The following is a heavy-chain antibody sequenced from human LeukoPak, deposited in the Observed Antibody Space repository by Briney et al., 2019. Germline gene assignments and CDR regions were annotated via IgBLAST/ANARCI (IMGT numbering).Heavy chain of an antibody. CDR1: GFTFSSYA. D-gene: IGHD2-2*01. V-gene: IGHV3-30*01. Sequence: GGSLRLSCAASGFTFSSYAMHWVRQAPGKGLEGVAVISYDGSNKYYADSVKCRFTISRDNSKNTLYLQMNSLRAEDTAVYYCAREFNQLLWAPSFDYWGQGTLVTVSS. CDR2: ISYDGSNK. CDR3: AREFNQLLWAPSFDY. J-gene: IGHJ4*02.